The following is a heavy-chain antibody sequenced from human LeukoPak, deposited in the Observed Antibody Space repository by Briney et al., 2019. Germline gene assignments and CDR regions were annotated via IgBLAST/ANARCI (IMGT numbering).Heavy chain of an antibody. CDR1: GFTFSNFA. CDR3: AKGPNYDILTGWRKTYNGFDI. V-gene: IGHV3-30*02. Sequence: GGSLRLSCAASGFTFSNFAMSWVRQAPGKGLEWVAFIRYDGTNKYYADPLKGRFTISRDNSKNTLYLQMNSLRPEDTAVYYCAKGPNYDILTGWRKTYNGFDIWGQGTMVTVSS. CDR2: IRYDGTNK. J-gene: IGHJ3*02. D-gene: IGHD3-9*01.